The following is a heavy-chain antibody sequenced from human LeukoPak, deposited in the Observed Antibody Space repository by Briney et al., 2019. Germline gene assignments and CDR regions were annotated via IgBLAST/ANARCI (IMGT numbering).Heavy chain of an antibody. CDR2: INATSDYT. CDR3: ARELYDFWSGYYNYYYYYGMDV. J-gene: IGHJ6*02. V-gene: IGHV3-23*01. Sequence: PGGSLRLSCTASGFTFSSYAMNWVRQVTEKGLEWVSVINATSDYTYYADSVKGRFTISRDDSKNTLYLQMNSLRAEDTAVYYCARELYDFWSGYYNYYYYYGMDVWGQGTTVTVSS. D-gene: IGHD3-3*01. CDR1: GFTFSSYA.